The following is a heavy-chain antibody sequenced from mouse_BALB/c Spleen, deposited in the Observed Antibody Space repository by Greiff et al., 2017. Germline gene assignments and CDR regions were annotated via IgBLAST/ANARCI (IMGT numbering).Heavy chain of an antibody. CDR2: IWAGGST. V-gene: IGHV2-9*02. CDR3: AREGPITTAPMDY. Sequence: QVQLKESGPGLVAPSQSLSITCTVSGFSLTSYGVHWVRQPPGKGLEWLGVIWAGGSTNYNSALMSRLSISKDNSKSQVFLKMNSLQTDDTAMYYCAREGPITTAPMDYWGQGTSVTVSS. CDR1: GFSLTSYG. D-gene: IGHD1-2*01. J-gene: IGHJ4*01.